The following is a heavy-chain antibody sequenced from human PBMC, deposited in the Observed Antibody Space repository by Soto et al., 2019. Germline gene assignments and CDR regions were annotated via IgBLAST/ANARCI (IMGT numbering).Heavy chain of an antibody. J-gene: IGHJ4*02. CDR2: IYYSGST. CDR3: ARAGRDFWSGYYNPYYFDY. D-gene: IGHD3-3*01. V-gene: IGHV4-31*03. CDR1: GGSISSGGYY. Sequence: SEILSLTCTVSGGSISSGGYYWSWIRQHPGKGLEWIGYIYYSGSTYYNPSLKSRVTISVDTSKNQFSLKLSSVTAADTAVYYCARAGRDFWSGYYNPYYFDYWGQGTLVTVSS.